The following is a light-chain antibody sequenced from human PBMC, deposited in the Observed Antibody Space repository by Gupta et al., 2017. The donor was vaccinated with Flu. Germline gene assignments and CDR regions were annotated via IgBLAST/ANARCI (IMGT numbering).Light chain of an antibody. CDR2: SNN. J-gene: IGLJ2*01. Sequence: QSVLTQPPSASGTPGQRVTISCSGSRSNIGSNTVNWYQQLPGTAPKPLIYSNNQRSSGVPDRFSGSKSGTSASLAISGLQSEDEADYYCAAWDDSLNGVVFGGGTKLTVL. CDR1: RSNIGSNT. CDR3: AAWDDSLNGVV. V-gene: IGLV1-44*01.